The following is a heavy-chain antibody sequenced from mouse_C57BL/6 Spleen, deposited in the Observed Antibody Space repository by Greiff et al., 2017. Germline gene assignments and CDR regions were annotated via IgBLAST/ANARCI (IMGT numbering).Heavy chain of an antibody. J-gene: IGHJ3*01. V-gene: IGHV1-64*01. CDR2: IHPNSGST. CDR1: GYTFTSYW. Sequence: VQLQQPGAELVKPGASVKLSCKASGYTFTSYWMHWVKQRPGQGLEWIGMIHPNSGSTNYNEKFKSKATLTVDKSSSTAYMQLSSLTSEDSAVYYCARKDDYWFAYWGQGTLVTVSA. D-gene: IGHD2-4*01. CDR3: ARKDDYWFAY.